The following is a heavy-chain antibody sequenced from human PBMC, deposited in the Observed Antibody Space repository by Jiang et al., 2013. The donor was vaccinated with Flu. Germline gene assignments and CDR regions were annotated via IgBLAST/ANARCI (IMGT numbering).Heavy chain of an antibody. D-gene: IGHD4-17*01. CDR2: IIPILGIA. J-gene: IGHJ4*02. CDR3: ARVGDYGDSFRDILDY. CDR1: GGTFSSYT. V-gene: IGHV1-69*04. Sequence: SGAEVKKPGSSVKVSCKASGGTFSSYTISWVRQAPGQGLEWMGRIIPILGIANYAQKFQGRVTITADKSTSTAYMELSSLRSEDTAVYYCARVGDYGDSFRDILDYWGQGTLVTVSS.